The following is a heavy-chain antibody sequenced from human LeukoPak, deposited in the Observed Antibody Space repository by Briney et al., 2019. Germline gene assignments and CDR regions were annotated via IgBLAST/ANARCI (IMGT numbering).Heavy chain of an antibody. J-gene: IGHJ4*02. Sequence: ASVKVSCKASGYTFTGYYMHWVRQAPGQGLEWMGWINPNSGGTNYAQKLQGRVTMTRDTSISTAYMELSRLRSDDTAVYYCARAMRVYDFWSGPSLLIDYWGQGTLVTVSS. D-gene: IGHD3-3*01. CDR3: ARAMRVYDFWSGPSLLIDY. CDR2: INPNSGGT. CDR1: GYTFTGYY. V-gene: IGHV1-2*02.